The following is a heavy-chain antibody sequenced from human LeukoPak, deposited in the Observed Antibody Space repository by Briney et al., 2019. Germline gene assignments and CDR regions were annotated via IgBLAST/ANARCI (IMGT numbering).Heavy chain of an antibody. J-gene: IGHJ4*02. Sequence: GGSLRLSCAASGFTFSSYGMHWVRQAPGKGLEWVAFIRYDGSNKYYADSVKGRFTISRDNSKNTLYLQMNSLRAEDTAVYYCAKWQLVPLLPFDYWGQGTLVTVSS. D-gene: IGHD6-6*01. CDR3: AKWQLVPLLPFDY. CDR1: GFTFSSYG. V-gene: IGHV3-30*02. CDR2: IRYDGSNK.